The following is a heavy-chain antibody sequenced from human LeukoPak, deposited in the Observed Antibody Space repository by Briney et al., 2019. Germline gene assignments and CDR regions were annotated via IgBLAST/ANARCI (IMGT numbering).Heavy chain of an antibody. V-gene: IGHV1-69*01. Sequence: GSSVTVSCTASGGTFSSYAISWVRQAPGQGLEWMGGIIPIFGTANYAQKFQGRVTITADESTSTAYMELSSLRSEDTAVYYCARGRYYYDSSGYRNFDYWGQGTLVTVSS. CDR2: IIPIFGTA. D-gene: IGHD3-22*01. CDR1: GGTFSSYA. CDR3: ARGRYYYDSSGYRNFDY. J-gene: IGHJ4*02.